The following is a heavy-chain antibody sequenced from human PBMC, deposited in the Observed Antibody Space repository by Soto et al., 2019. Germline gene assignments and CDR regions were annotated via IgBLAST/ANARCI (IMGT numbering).Heavy chain of an antibody. Sequence: QVQLQESGPGRVKPSETLSLTCSVSGGSVRTGSYHWSWIRQPPGKGLEWIGFIPNNGSPDYNPSPKSRVVVSIDTSKNQFSLKVNSVTAADTAVYFCARIGWGGDSWGQGTLVTVSS. D-gene: IGHD7-27*01. CDR2: IPNNGSP. CDR3: ARIGWGGDS. V-gene: IGHV4-61*01. CDR1: GGSVRTGSYH. J-gene: IGHJ4*02.